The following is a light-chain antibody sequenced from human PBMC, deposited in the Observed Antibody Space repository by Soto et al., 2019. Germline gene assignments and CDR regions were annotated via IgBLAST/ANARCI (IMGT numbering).Light chain of an antibody. CDR3: QQLNSYPLT. V-gene: IGKV1-9*01. Sequence: IQFPQSPSSLSASVGDRVTIPCRASQGISSYLAWYQQKPGKAPKLLIYAASTLQSGVPSRFSGSGSGTDFTLTISSLQPEDFATYYCQQLNSYPLTFGQGTKVDIK. CDR1: QGISSY. J-gene: IGKJ1*01. CDR2: AAS.